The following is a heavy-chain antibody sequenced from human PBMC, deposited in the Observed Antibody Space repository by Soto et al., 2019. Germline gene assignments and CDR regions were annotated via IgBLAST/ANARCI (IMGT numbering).Heavy chain of an antibody. Sequence: GGSLRLSCAASGFTFSSYAMHWVRQAPGKGLEWVAVISYDGSNKYYADSVKGRFTISRDNSKNTLYLQMNSLRAEDTAVYYCARRTGQQLVCYYYYGMDVWGQGTTVTVSS. J-gene: IGHJ6*02. CDR1: GFTFSSYA. CDR2: ISYDGSNK. V-gene: IGHV3-30-3*01. D-gene: IGHD6-13*01. CDR3: ARRTGQQLVCYYYYGMDV.